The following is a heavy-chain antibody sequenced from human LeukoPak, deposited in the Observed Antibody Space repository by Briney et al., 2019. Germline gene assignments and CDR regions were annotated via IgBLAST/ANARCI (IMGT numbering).Heavy chain of an antibody. CDR2: IYHSGST. J-gene: IGHJ4*02. D-gene: IGHD6-25*01. CDR1: GYSISSGYY. V-gene: IGHV4-38-2*02. Sequence: PSETLSLTCTVSGYSISSGYYWGWIRQPPGKGLEWIGSIYHSGSTYYNPSLKSRVTISVDTSKNQFSLKLSSVTAADTAVYYCASLGQRRWVRSYFDYWGQGTLVTVSS. CDR3: ASLGQRRWVRSYFDY.